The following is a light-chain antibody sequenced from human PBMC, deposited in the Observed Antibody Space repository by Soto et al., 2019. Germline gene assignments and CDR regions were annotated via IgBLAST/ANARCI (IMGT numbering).Light chain of an antibody. CDR2: DVS. V-gene: IGLV2-11*01. CDR3: CSYPGSYTLYV. CDR1: SSDVGGYSY. J-gene: IGLJ1*01. Sequence: QSALTQPRSVSGSPGQSVTISCTGTSSDVGGYSYVSWFQQHPGKAPKLMINDVSKRPSGVPDRFSGSKTGNTASLTISGLQAEDEADYYCCSYPGSYTLYVFGTGTKLTVL.